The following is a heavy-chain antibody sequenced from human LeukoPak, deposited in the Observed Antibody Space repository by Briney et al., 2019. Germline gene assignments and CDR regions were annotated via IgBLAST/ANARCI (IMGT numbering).Heavy chain of an antibody. J-gene: IGHJ5*02. Sequence: PGRSLRLSCAASGFTFDDYAMHWVRQAPGKGLEWVSGISWNSGSIGYADSVKGRFTISRDNAKNSLYLQMNSLRAEGTALYYCAKANRERFLEWLFQAWGQGTLATVSS. CDR3: AKANRERFLEWLFQA. CDR1: GFTFDDYA. D-gene: IGHD3-3*01. V-gene: IGHV3-9*01. CDR2: ISWNSGSI.